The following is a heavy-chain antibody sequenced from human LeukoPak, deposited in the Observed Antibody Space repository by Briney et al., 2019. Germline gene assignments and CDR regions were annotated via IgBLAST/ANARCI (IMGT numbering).Heavy chain of an antibody. V-gene: IGHV3-49*03. D-gene: IGHD3-22*01. CDR2: IRSKAYGGTT. Sequence: PGRSLRLSCTASGFTSGDYAMSWFRQAPGKGLEWVGFIRSKAYGGTTEYAASVKGRFTISRDDSKSIAYLQMNSLKTEDTAVYYCTSNYYYDSSGYLPLAFDIWGQGTMVTVSS. CDR3: TSNYYYDSSGYLPLAFDI. J-gene: IGHJ3*02. CDR1: GFTSGDYA.